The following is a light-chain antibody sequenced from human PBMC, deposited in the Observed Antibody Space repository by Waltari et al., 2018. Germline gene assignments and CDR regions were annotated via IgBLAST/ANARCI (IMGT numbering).Light chain of an antibody. CDR2: AAS. V-gene: IGKV1-NL1*01. CDR3: QQYYSTPFT. J-gene: IGKJ3*01. CDR1: QGISNS. Sequence: DIQMTQSPSSLPASVGDRVTITCRASQGISNSLAWYQQKPGKAPKLLLYAASTLESGVPSRFSGSGSGTDYTLTINSLQPEDFATYYCQQYYSTPFTFGPGTKVDIK.